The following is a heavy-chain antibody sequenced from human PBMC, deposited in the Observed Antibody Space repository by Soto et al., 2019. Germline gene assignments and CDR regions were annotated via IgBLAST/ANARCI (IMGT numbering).Heavy chain of an antibody. CDR3: ATEYYDSRGYYYIDS. V-gene: IGHV4-31*03. Sequence: LSLTCTVSGGSISSGGYYCSWIRQHPGKGLEWIGHIYHSGTTYYNPSLKSRVTISVDTSKNQISLKLTSVSAADTAVYYCATEYYDSRGYYYIDSWGQGTLVTVSS. D-gene: IGHD3-22*01. CDR1: GGSISSGGYY. CDR2: IYHSGTT. J-gene: IGHJ4*02.